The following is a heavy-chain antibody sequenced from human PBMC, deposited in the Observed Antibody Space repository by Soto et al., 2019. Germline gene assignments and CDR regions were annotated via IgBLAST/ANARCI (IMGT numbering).Heavy chain of an antibody. CDR3: ARGQGAAAGHSNFDY. V-gene: IGHV4-30-2*01. CDR1: GGSISGTTYS. D-gene: IGHD6-13*01. Sequence: SETLSLTCAVSGGSISGTTYSWSWIRQPPGKGLEWIGYIYDSGNTYYNPSLKSQFSISVDRSKNQSSLKLSSVTAADTAVYYCARGQGAAAGHSNFDYWGQGALVTVSS. J-gene: IGHJ4*02. CDR2: IYDSGNT.